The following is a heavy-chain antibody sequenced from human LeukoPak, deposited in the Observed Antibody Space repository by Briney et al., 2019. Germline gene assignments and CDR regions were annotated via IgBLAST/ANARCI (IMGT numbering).Heavy chain of an antibody. D-gene: IGHD5-18*01. Sequence: GGSLRLSCAASGFTFSSYGMDWVRQAPGKGLEWVAFIRYDGSNKYYADSVKGRFTISRDNSKNTLYLQMNSLRAEDTAVYYCAKDGYPLWDYWGQGTLVTVSS. J-gene: IGHJ4*02. CDR2: IRYDGSNK. CDR1: GFTFSSYG. CDR3: AKDGYPLWDY. V-gene: IGHV3-30*02.